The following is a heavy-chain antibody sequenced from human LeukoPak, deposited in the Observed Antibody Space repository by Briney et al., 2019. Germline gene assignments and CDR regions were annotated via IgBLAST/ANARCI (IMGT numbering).Heavy chain of an antibody. CDR2: ISAYNGNT. D-gene: IGHD6-19*01. V-gene: IGHV1-18*01. J-gene: IGHJ4*02. CDR3: ATVAVAGDLDY. Sequence: GASVRVSCKASGYTFTSYGISWVRQAPGQGLEWMGWISAYNGNTNYAQKLQGRVTMTTDTSTSTAYMELRSLRSDDTAVYYCATVAVAGDLDYWGQGTLVTVSS. CDR1: GYTFTSYG.